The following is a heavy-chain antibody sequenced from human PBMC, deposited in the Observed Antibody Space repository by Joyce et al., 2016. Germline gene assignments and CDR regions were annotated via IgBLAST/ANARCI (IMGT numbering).Heavy chain of an antibody. CDR3: TTDPRY. Sequence: VQLVESGGGLVQPGESLRLSCGVSGLTFRTTWMSGVRQDPGKGLEWIGRIKSKNDGGTLDYIETVKGRFTLSRDDSTNTVYLQMDSLKIEDTAMYYCTTDPRYWGRGTLVTVSS. CDR2: IKSKNDGGTL. V-gene: IGHV3-15*01. CDR1: GLTFRTTW. J-gene: IGHJ4*02.